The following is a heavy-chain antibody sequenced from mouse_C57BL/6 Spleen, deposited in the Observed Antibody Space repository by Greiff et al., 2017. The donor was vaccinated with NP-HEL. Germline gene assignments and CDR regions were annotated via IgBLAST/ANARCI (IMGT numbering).Heavy chain of an antibody. Sequence: EAGGGLVQPKGSLKLSCAASGFSFNTYAMNWVRQAPGKGLEWVARIRSKSNNYATYYADSVKDRFTISRDDSESMLYLQMNNLKTEDTAMYYCVRQGRTAQAFFDYWGQGTTLTVSS. CDR1: GFSFNTYA. J-gene: IGHJ2*01. CDR3: VRQGRTAQAFFDY. CDR2: IRSKSNNYAT. V-gene: IGHV10-1*01. D-gene: IGHD3-2*02.